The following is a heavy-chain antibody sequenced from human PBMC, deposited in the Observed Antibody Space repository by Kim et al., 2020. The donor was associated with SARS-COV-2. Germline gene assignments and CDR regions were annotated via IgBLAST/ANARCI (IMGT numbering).Heavy chain of an antibody. CDR3: ARGFGKIDY. D-gene: IGHD3-10*01. V-gene: IGHV4-59*09. J-gene: IGHJ4*02. CDR2: IYYSGST. Sequence: IYYSGSTNYNPSRKSRVTISVDTSKNQFSLKLSSVTAADTAVYYCARGFGKIDYWGQGTLVTVSS.